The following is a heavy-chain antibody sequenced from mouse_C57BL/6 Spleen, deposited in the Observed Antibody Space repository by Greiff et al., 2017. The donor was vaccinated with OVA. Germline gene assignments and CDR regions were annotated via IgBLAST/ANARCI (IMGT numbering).Heavy chain of an antibody. CDR3: ARINYGSSLYAMDY. CDR1: GFSLTSYA. Sequence: VQRVESGPGLVAPSQSLSITCTVSGFSLTSYAISWVRQPPGKGLEWLGVIWTGGGTKYNSALKSRLSISKDNSKSQVFLKMNSLQTDDTARYYCARINYGSSLYAMDYWGQGTSVTVSS. V-gene: IGHV2-9-1*01. J-gene: IGHJ4*01. D-gene: IGHD1-1*01. CDR2: IWTGGGT.